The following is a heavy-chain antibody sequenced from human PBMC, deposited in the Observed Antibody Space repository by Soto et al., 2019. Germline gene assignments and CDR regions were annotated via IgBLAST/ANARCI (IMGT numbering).Heavy chain of an antibody. CDR3: ARELTTRYCSGGSCYSLYYGMDV. V-gene: IGHV3-13*05. J-gene: IGHJ6*02. CDR2: IGTAGDP. CDR1: GFTFSSYD. Sequence: PGGSLRLSCAASGFTFSSYDMYWVRQATGKGLEWVSAIGTAGDPYYPGSVKGRFTISRENAKNSLYLQMNSLRAGDTAVYYCARELTTRYCSGGSCYSLYYGMDVWGQGTTVTVSS. D-gene: IGHD2-15*01.